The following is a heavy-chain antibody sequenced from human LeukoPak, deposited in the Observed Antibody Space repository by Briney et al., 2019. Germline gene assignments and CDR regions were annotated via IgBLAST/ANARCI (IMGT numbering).Heavy chain of an antibody. D-gene: IGHD2-2*01. CDR3: AGYCTTTSCLREFDY. V-gene: IGHV3-30*02. CDR1: GFTFSTYG. CDR2: IRYDGSNK. Sequence: GGSLRLSCAASGFTFSTYGMHWVRQAPGKGLEWVAFIRYDGSNKYYADSVKGRFTISRDNSKNTLYLQLNSLRAEDTAVYYCAGYCTTTSCLREFDYWGQGTLVTVSS. J-gene: IGHJ4*02.